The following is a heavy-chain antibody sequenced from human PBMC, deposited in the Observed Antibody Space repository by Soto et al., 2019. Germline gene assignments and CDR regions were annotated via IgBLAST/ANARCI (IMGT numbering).Heavy chain of an antibody. V-gene: IGHV3-48*01. CDR2: LTSSGFTK. D-gene: IGHD1-26*01. CDR1: GFTFSTYN. CDR3: VREWEYYYDY. J-gene: IGHJ4*02. Sequence: EVPLVESGGALVQPGGSLRLSCAASGFTFSTYNMNWVRQAPGKGLEWVSYLTSSGFTKYYADSVKGRFSVSRDNARNSLYLQMHSLRAEDTGVYFCVREWEYYYDYWGQGTLVTVSS.